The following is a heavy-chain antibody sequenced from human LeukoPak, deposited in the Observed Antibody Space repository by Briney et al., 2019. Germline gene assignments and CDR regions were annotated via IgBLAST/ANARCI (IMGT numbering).Heavy chain of an antibody. CDR3: ARGEYWQQLSLTPFGY. Sequence: GRSLRLSCAASGFTFSSYGMHWVRQAPGKGLEWVAVIWYDGSNKYYADSVKGRFTISRDNSKNTLYLQMNSLRAEDTAVYYCARGEYWQQLSLTPFGYWGQGTLVTVSS. CDR1: GFTFSSYG. J-gene: IGHJ4*02. V-gene: IGHV3-33*01. D-gene: IGHD6-13*01. CDR2: IWYDGSNK.